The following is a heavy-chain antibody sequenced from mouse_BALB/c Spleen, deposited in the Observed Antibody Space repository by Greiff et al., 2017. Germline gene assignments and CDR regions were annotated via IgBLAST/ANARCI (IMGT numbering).Heavy chain of an antibody. CDR1: GFNIKDTY. V-gene: IGHV14-3*02. CDR2: NDPANGNT. CDR3: ARDDYDVLYAMDY. D-gene: IGHD2-4*01. Sequence: VQLQQSGAELVKPGASVKLSCTASGFNIKDTYMHWVKQRPEQGLEWIGRNDPANGNTKYDPKFQGKATITADTSSNTAYLQLSSLTSEDTAVYYCARDDYDVLYAMDYWGQGTSVTVSS. J-gene: IGHJ4*01.